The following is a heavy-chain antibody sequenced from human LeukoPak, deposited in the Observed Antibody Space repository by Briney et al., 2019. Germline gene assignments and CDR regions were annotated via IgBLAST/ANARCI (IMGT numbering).Heavy chain of an antibody. J-gene: IGHJ4*02. CDR3: ARTGYGSGRDDFDF. Sequence: GASVKDSCKTSGYTFTRYGVSWVRQAPGQGLEWMGWISPHNGNRDYAQKFKDRVSMTTDTSTNTVYLELRSLRPDDTAMYYCARTGYGSGRDDFDFWGQRALVTVSS. CDR1: GYTFTRYG. D-gene: IGHD3-10*01. V-gene: IGHV1-18*01. CDR2: ISPHNGNR.